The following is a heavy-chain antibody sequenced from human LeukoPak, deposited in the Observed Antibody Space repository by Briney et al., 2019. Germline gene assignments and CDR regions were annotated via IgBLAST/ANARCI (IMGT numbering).Heavy chain of an antibody. CDR2: IYYSGST. CDR1: GGSISSYY. CDR3: ARRHTAGPPGERDAFDI. D-gene: IGHD5-18*01. Sequence: SETLSLTCTVSGGSISSYYWSWIRQPPGKGLEWIGYIYYSGSTNYNPSLKSRVTISVDTSKNQFSLKLSSVTAADTAVYYCARRHTAGPPGERDAFDIWGQGTMVTVSS. V-gene: IGHV4-59*08. J-gene: IGHJ3*02.